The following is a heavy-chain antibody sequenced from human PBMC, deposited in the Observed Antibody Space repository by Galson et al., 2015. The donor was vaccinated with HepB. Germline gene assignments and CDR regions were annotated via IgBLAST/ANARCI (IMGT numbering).Heavy chain of an antibody. Sequence: SLRLSCAASGFTLSSIDMHWVRQVTGKGLEWVSGIGRAGDTHYSDSVKGRFTISREDAKNSLHLQMNSLKTEDTAVYYCTRSSFVVVPAAPTNYYYGMDVWGQGTTVTVSS. CDR2: IGRAGDT. CDR3: TRSSFVVVPAAPTNYYYGMDV. J-gene: IGHJ6*02. D-gene: IGHD2-2*01. CDR1: GFTLSSID. V-gene: IGHV3-13*01.